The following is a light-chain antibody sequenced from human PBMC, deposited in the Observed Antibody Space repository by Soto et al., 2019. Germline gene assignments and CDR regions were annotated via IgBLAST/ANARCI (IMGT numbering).Light chain of an antibody. CDR3: QQYNSYSRT. V-gene: IGKV1-5*01. CDR2: DAY. CDR1: QSINSW. J-gene: IGKJ2*01. Sequence: DIQMTQSPSTLSASVGDRVTITCRASQSINSWLAWYQQKPGKAPRLLIYDAYSLESGVPSRFSGSGSGTEFTLTISSLQPDDFATYYCQQYNSYSRTFGQGTKLEIK.